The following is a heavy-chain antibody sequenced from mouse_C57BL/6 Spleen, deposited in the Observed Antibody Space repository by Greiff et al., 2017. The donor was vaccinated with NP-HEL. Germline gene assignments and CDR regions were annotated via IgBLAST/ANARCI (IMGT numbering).Heavy chain of an antibody. J-gene: IGHJ3*01. CDR1: GYTFTSYW. CDR2: LYPGNSDT. V-gene: IGHV1-5*01. D-gene: IGHD1-2*01. Sequence: EVKLVESGTVLARPGASVKMSCKTSGYTFTSYWMHWVKQRPGRGLEWIGALYPGNSDTSYNQKFKGKAKLTAVTSASTAYMELSSLTNEDSAVYYCTSPRSPLLRPSLAYWGQGTLVTVSA. CDR3: TSPRSPLLRPSLAY.